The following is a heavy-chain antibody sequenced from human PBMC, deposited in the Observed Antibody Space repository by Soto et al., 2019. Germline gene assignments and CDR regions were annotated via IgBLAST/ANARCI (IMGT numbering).Heavy chain of an antibody. CDR3: AKDRMHSNNVWAPPEI. D-gene: IGHD3-22*01. J-gene: IGHJ3*02. CDR2: IDWSGLDF. V-gene: IGHV3-23*03. Sequence: MTWVIQSQGRGLEWVPSIDWSGLDFYYADSVKGRFTISRDNSKNTLSLQMSSLRADDTAVYYCAKDRMHSNNVWAPPEIWGQGTMVTVSS.